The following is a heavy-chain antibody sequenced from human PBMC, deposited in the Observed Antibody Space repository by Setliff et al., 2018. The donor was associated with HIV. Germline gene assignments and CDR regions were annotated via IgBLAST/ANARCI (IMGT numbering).Heavy chain of an antibody. J-gene: IGHJ4*02. CDR3: ASGEYSYGYRFDY. Sequence: SETLSLTCTVSGGSISSYYWSWIRQPPGKGLAWIGYIYYSGSTNYNPSLTRRVTISVDTSKNHFSLKLSSVTAADTAVYYGASGEYSYGYRFDYWGQGTLVTVSS. D-gene: IGHD5-18*01. CDR1: GGSISSYY. V-gene: IGHV4-59*01. CDR2: IYYSGST.